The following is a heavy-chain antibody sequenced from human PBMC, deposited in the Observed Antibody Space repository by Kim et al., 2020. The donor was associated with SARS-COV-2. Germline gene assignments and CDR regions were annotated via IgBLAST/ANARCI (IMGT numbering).Heavy chain of an antibody. V-gene: IGHV4-4*02. D-gene: IGHD4-17*01. CDR2: IYHSGST. CDR3: ARDFRGYGDYAGGH. Sequence: SETLSLTCAVSGGSISSSNWWSWVRQPPGKGLEWIGEIYHSGSTNYNPSLKSRVTISVDKSKNQFSLKLSSLTAADTAVYYCARDFRGYGDYAGGHWGQGTLVTVSS. CDR1: GGSISSSNW. J-gene: IGHJ4*02.